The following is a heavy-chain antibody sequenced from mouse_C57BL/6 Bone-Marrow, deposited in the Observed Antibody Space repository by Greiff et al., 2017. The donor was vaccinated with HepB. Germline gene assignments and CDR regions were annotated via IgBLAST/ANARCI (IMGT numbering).Heavy chain of an antibody. D-gene: IGHD1-1*02. CDR3: AREGCYGSSWFAY. V-gene: IGHV1-4*01. CDR1: GYTFTSYT. CDR2: INPSSGYT. Sequence: VQLQQSGAELARPGASVKMSCKASGYTFTSYTMHWVKQRPGQGLEWIGYINPSSGYTKYNQKFKDKATLTADKSSSTAYMQLSSLTSEDSAVYYCAREGCYGSSWFAYWGQGTLVTVSA. J-gene: IGHJ3*01.